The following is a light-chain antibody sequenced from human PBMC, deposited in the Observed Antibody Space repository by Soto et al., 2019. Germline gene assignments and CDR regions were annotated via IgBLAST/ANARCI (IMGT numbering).Light chain of an antibody. CDR2: EVT. V-gene: IGLV2-14*01. CDR3: SSYTTSYFYV. J-gene: IGLJ7*01. Sequence: QSALTQPASVSGSPGQSITISCTGTSGDVSDYNYVSWYQQHPGKAPKLMIYEVTNRPSGVSDRFSGSKSAFTASLTISGLQAEDEAHYYCSSYTTSYFYVFGPGTQLTVL. CDR1: SGDVSDYNY.